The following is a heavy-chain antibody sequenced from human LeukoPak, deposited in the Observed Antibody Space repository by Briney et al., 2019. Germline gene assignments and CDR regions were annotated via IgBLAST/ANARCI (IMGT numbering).Heavy chain of an antibody. CDR1: GFTVSSNY. CDR2: TVNGGST. Sequence: GGSLTLSCAASGFTVSSNYMSWVRQAPGKRLEWVSVTVNGGSTYYSDSVKGRFTVSGDNSKNTLYLQMNSLRAEDTAVYYCVRDQNFWGQGTLVTVSS. V-gene: IGHV3-53*01. J-gene: IGHJ4*02. CDR3: VRDQNF.